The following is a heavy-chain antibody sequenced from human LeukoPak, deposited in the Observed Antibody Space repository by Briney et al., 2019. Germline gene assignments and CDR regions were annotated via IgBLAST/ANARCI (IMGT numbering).Heavy chain of an antibody. CDR3: ARGPDMTTVVTG. D-gene: IGHD4-23*01. CDR1: GGSFSGYY. V-gene: IGHV4-34*01. CDR2: INHSGST. J-gene: IGHJ4*02. Sequence: PSETLSLTCAVYGGSFSGYYWSWIRQPPGKWLEWIGEINHSGSTNYNPSLKSRVTISVDTSKNQFSLKLSSVTAADTAVYYCARGPDMTTVVTGWGQGILVTVSS.